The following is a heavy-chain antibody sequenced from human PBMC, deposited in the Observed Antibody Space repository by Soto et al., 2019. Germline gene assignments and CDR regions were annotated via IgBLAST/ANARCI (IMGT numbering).Heavy chain of an antibody. CDR2: IIPIFGTA. CDR1: GGTFSSYA. D-gene: IGHD3-10*01. J-gene: IGHJ6*02. CDR3: ARDPSETGYYGMDV. Sequence: QVQLVQSGAEVKKPGSSVTVSCTASGGTFSSYAISWVRQAPGQGLEWMGGIIPIFGTANYAQKFQGRVTITADESTSTAYMELSSLRSEDTAVYYCARDPSETGYYGMDVWGQGTTVTVSS. V-gene: IGHV1-69*12.